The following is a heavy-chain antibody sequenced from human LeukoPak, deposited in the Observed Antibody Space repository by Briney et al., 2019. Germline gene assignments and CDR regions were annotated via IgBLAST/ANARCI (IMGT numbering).Heavy chain of an antibody. CDR3: ARDMTGILDLRFDP. Sequence: ASVKVSCKASGYTFTSYAMHWVRQAPGQRLEWMGWINAGNGNTKYSQKFQGRVTITRDTSASTAYMELSSLRSEDTAVYYCARDMTGILDLRFDPWGQGTLVTVSS. CDR2: INAGNGNT. V-gene: IGHV1-3*01. J-gene: IGHJ5*02. CDR1: GYTFTSYA. D-gene: IGHD3-10*01.